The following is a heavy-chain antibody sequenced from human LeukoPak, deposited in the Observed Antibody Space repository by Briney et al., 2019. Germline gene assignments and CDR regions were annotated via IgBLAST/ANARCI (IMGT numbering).Heavy chain of an antibody. CDR2: ISGSGGST. CDR1: GFTFSGYA. V-gene: IGHV3-23*01. D-gene: IGHD3-16*01. J-gene: IGHJ4*02. Sequence: GGSLRLSCAASGFTFSGYAMSCVRQAPGKGLEWGSAISGSGGSTYYADSVKGRFTISRDNSKNTLYLHMNSLRAEDTAVYYCAKTPTYDYFDYWGQGTLVTVSS. CDR3: AKTPTYDYFDY.